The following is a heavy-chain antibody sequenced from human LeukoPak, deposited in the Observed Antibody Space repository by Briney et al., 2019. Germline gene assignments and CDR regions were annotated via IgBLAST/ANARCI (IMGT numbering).Heavy chain of an antibody. V-gene: IGHV4-59*01. J-gene: IGHJ4*02. Sequence: SSETLSLTCTVSGDSISGYYWSWIRQPPGKGLEWIGNIYYSGNTDYNPSLKSRVTISIDTSKKQFSLKLSSVTAADTAVYYCARRMAATMWVFEYWGQGTLVTVSS. CDR2: IYYSGNT. CDR1: GDSISGYY. D-gene: IGHD2-15*01. CDR3: ARRMAATMWVFEY.